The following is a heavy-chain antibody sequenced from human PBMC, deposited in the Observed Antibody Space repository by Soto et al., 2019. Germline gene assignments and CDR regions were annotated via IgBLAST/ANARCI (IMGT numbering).Heavy chain of an antibody. J-gene: IGHJ4*02. Sequence: SETLSLTCTVSGGSISSGDYYWSWIRQPPGKGLEWIGYIYYSGSTYYNPSLKSRVTISVDTSKNQFSLKLSSVTAADTAVYYCARVGDYYDSSGYSDYWGQGTLVTVSS. D-gene: IGHD3-22*01. CDR3: ARVGDYYDSSGYSDY. CDR1: GGSISSGDYY. CDR2: IYYSGST. V-gene: IGHV4-30-4*01.